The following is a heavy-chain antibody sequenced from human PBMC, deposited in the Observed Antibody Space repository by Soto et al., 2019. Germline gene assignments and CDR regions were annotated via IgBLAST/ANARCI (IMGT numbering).Heavy chain of an antibody. Sequence: GASVKVSCKASGFTFTSSAVQWVRQARGQRLEWIGWIVVGSGNTNYAQKFQERVTITRDMSTSTAYMELSSLRSEDTAVYYCAADRPGYCSGGSCYSGYYYYGMDAWGQGXTVTVYS. CDR1: GFTFTSSA. D-gene: IGHD2-15*01. J-gene: IGHJ6*02. V-gene: IGHV1-58*01. CDR3: AADRPGYCSGGSCYSGYYYYGMDA. CDR2: IVVGSGNT.